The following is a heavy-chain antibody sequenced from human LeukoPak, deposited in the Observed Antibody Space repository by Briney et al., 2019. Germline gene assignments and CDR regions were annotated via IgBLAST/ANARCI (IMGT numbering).Heavy chain of an antibody. D-gene: IGHD4-11*01. J-gene: IGHJ4*02. CDR3: AKDLVRGYRDHSNGRGGDFDF. V-gene: IGHV3-43*02. CDR2: ISGDGGSP. CDR1: GFTFDDYE. Sequence: PGGSLRLSCAASGFTFDDYEMHWVRQAPGKGLEWVALISGDGGSPYYGDFVKGRFTISRDNSKKSLYLQMNRVTTEDTAVYYCAKDLVRGYRDHSNGRGGDFDFWGQGALVTVSS.